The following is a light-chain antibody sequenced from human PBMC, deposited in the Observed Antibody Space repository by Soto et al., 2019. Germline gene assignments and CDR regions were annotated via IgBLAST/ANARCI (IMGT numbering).Light chain of an antibody. Sequence: DVLMTQSPLSLPVTLGQPASISCTCSQSLVNSDGDTYLSWYQQRPGQSPRRLIYKVSNRDSGVPDRFSGSASRIDFTLTISRVEAEDVGVYYCMQGTYWPTFGQGTKLEIK. CDR1: QSLVNSDGDTY. J-gene: IGKJ2*01. CDR3: MQGTYWPT. CDR2: KVS. V-gene: IGKV2-30*01.